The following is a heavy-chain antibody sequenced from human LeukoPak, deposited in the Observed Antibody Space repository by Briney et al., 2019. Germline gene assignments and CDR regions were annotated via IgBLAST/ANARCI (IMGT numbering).Heavy chain of an antibody. Sequence: QAGGSLRLSCAASGFNFDLYAMTWVRQAPGKGLEWVAVISYDGSNKYYADSVKGRFTISRDNSKNTLYLQMNSLRAEDTAVYYCAKEGIRGLRLIDDWGQGTLVTVSS. CDR1: GFNFDLYA. CDR3: AKEGIRGLRLIDD. V-gene: IGHV3-30*18. CDR2: ISYDGSNK. J-gene: IGHJ4*02. D-gene: IGHD4-17*01.